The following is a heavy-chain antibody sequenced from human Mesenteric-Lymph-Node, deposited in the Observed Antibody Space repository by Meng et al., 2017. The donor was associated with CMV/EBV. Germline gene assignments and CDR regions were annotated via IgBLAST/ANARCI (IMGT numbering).Heavy chain of an antibody. V-gene: IGHV3-NL1*01. CDR2: IYSGGDT. Sequence: GESLKISCAASGFSFNTYGMHWVRQAPGRGLEWVSLIYSGGDTHYAASVKGRFTISRDGSKNTLYLQMNSLRIEDTAVYYCARDRGEGWGQGTLVTVSS. D-gene: IGHD3-16*01. CDR3: ARDRGEG. J-gene: IGHJ4*02. CDR1: GFSFNTYG.